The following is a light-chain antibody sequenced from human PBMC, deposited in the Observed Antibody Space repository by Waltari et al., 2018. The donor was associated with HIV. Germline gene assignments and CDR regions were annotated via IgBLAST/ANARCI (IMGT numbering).Light chain of an antibody. CDR2: HDT. J-gene: IGLJ2*01. CDR3: QVWDTNTDQYVI. CDR1: NIGSKS. Sequence: SYVLTQPPSVSVAPGKTARITCGGENIGSKSVNWYQKHPGQAPVMVIYHDTDRPSGIPDRFSGSNSEDTATRTIRRVEAGDEADYFCQVWDTNTDQYVIFGGGTNLAV. V-gene: IGLV3-21*01.